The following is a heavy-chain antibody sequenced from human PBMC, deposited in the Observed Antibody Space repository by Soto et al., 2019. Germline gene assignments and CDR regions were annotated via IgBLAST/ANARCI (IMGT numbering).Heavy chain of an antibody. Sequence: EGQLVESGGGLVQPGRSLRLSCAASGFTFDDYAMHWVRQAPGKGLEWVSGISWNSGRIGYADSVKGRFTISRDNAKNSLYLQMHSLRAEDTALYSCPTAIAVGYTDYWEGAFDTWGQGKVVTVSS. J-gene: IGHJ3*02. CDR3: PTAIAVGYTDYWEGAFDT. CDR2: ISWNSGRI. CDR1: GFTFDDYA. D-gene: IGHD6-13*01. V-gene: IGHV3-9*01.